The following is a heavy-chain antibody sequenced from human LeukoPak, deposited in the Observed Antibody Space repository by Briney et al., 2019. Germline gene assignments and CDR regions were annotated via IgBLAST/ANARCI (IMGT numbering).Heavy chain of an antibody. Sequence: ASVKVSCKASGGTFSSYAISWVRQAPGQGLEWMGGIIPIFGTANYAQKFQGRVTITTDESTSTAYTELSSLRSEDTAVYYCARGAAMDHFDYWGQGTLVTVSS. CDR2: IIPIFGTA. J-gene: IGHJ4*02. V-gene: IGHV1-69*05. CDR3: ARGAAMDHFDY. D-gene: IGHD5-18*01. CDR1: GGTFSSYA.